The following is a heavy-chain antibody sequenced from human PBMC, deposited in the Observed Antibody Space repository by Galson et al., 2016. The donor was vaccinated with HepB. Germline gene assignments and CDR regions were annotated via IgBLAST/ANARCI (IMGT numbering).Heavy chain of an antibody. CDR2: VKRDGSER. J-gene: IGHJ4*02. CDR3: ARGANRGRPFDY. V-gene: IGHV3-7*03. D-gene: IGHD3-10*01. Sequence: SCAASGFTFSSYWMSWVRQAPGKGLEWVANVKRDGSERYYVDSVKGRFTISRDNAKNSLFLQMNSLRVEDTAVYYCARGANRGRPFDYWGQGTLVTVSS. CDR1: GFTFSSYW.